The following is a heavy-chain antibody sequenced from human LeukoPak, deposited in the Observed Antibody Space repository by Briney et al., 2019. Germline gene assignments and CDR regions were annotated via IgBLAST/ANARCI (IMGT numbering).Heavy chain of an antibody. V-gene: IGHV4-4*07. J-gene: IGHJ4*02. CDR3: AKYASGSLVV. D-gene: IGHD3-10*01. CDR2: IYNTGST. CDR1: GGSIISSYF. Sequence: SETLSLTCTVSGGSIISSYFWSWIRQPAGKGLEWIGRIYNTGSTDFNPSLKSRVTMSVDTSKNQFSLKLSSVTAADTAVYYCAKYASGSLVVWGQGTLVAVSS.